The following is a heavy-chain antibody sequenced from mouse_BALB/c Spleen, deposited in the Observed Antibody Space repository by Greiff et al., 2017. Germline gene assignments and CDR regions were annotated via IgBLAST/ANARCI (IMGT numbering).Heavy chain of an antibody. D-gene: IGHD2-1*01. Sequence: EVQLQQSGAELAKPGASVKLSCTASGFNIKDTYMHWVKQRPEQGLEWIGRIDPANGNTKYDPKFQGKATITADTSSNTAYLQLSSLTSEDTAVYYCAPSGNYESSAMDYWGQGTSVTVSS. V-gene: IGHV14-3*02. J-gene: IGHJ4*01. CDR3: APSGNYESSAMDY. CDR1: GFNIKDTY. CDR2: IDPANGNT.